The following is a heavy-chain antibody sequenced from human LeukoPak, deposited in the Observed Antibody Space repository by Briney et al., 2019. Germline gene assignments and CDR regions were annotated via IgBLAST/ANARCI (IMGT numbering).Heavy chain of an antibody. CDR2: IYYSGST. CDR3: AREQRYYFDY. J-gene: IGHJ4*02. V-gene: IGHV4-39*07. CDR1: GGSISSYY. Sequence: SETLSLTCTVSGGSISSYYWSWIRQPPGKGLEWIGSIYYSGSTYYNPSLKSRVTISVDTSKNQFSLKLSSVTAADTAVYYCAREQRYYFDYWGQGTLVTVSS.